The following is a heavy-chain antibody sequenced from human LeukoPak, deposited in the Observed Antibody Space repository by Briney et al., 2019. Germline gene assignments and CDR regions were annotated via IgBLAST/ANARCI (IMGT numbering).Heavy chain of an antibody. J-gene: IGHJ4*02. D-gene: IGHD3-10*01. CDR3: ARRNGFGEYFDP. Sequence: PSGTLSLTCTVSGGSISSYYWSWIRQPPGKGLEWIGYIHYSGSSNYNPSLKSRVTISIDTSKKQFSLKLSSVTAADTAVHYCARRNGFGEYFDPWGQGTLVTVSS. CDR1: GGSISSYY. CDR2: IHYSGSS. V-gene: IGHV4-59*01.